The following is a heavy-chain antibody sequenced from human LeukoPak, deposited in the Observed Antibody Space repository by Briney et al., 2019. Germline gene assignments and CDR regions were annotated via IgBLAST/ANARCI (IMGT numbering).Heavy chain of an antibody. J-gene: IGHJ4*02. CDR2: VSPPGGGT. V-gene: IGHV3-23*01. Sequence: GGSLRLSCAASGFTFSDYHMSWVRQAPGKGLEWLSGVSPPGGGTYYADSVKGRFTISRDDSKNTLSLQMNSLRVEDTAVYHCARDLAWGAFDYRGQGTLVTVSS. D-gene: IGHD7-27*01. CDR1: GFTFSDYH. CDR3: ARDLAWGAFDY.